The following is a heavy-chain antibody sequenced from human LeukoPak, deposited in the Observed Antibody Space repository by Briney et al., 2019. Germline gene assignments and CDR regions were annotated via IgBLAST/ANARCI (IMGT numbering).Heavy chain of an antibody. Sequence: GGSLRLSCAASGFTFSSYSMNWVRQAPGKGLEWVSYISSSSTIYYADSVKGRFTISRDNAKNSLYLQMNSLRAEDTAVYYCARDSRGATGTDYWGQGTLVTVSS. CDR3: ARDSRGATGTDY. V-gene: IGHV3-48*01. CDR2: ISSSSTI. J-gene: IGHJ4*02. CDR1: GFTFSSYS. D-gene: IGHD1-26*01.